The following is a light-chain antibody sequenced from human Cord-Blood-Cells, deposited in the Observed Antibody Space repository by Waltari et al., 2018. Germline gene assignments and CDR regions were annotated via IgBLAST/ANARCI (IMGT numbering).Light chain of an antibody. CDR2: DAS. V-gene: IGKV1-33*01. CDR1: QDISNY. Sequence: DIQMTQSPCSLSASVGDRVTITCQARQDISNYLNWYQQKPGKAPKLLIYDASNLETGVPSRFSGSGSGTDFTFTISSLQPEDIATYYCQQYDNLPPFTFGPGTKVDIK. CDR3: QQYDNLPPFT. J-gene: IGKJ3*01.